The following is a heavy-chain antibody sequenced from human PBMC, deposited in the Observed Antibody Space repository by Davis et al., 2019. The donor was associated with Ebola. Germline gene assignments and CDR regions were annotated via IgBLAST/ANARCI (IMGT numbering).Heavy chain of an antibody. Sequence: SLKISCAASGFTFSSYGMHWVRQAPGKGLEWVAVISYDGSNKYYADSVKGRFTISRDNAKNSLYLQMNSLRDEDTAVYYCARDQYSSSWYGGWFDPWGQGTLVTVSS. J-gene: IGHJ5*02. V-gene: IGHV3-30*12. CDR1: GFTFSSYG. CDR2: ISYDGSNK. D-gene: IGHD6-13*01. CDR3: ARDQYSSSWYGGWFDP.